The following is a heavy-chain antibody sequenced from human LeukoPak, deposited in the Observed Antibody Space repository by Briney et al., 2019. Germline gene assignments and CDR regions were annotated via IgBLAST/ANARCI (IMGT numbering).Heavy chain of an antibody. CDR3: ARDLKGSRAQFDF. D-gene: IGHD1-26*01. J-gene: IGHJ4*02. CDR2: IKEDGSEK. V-gene: IGHV3-7*01. CDR1: GFTFTTYW. Sequence: PGGSLRLSCAASGFTFTTYWMSWVRQVPGKGLEWVANIKEDGSEKYYVDSMKGRFTISRDNAKDSLYLQMDSLGAEDTAIYYCARDLKGSRAQFDFWGQGTLVTVSS.